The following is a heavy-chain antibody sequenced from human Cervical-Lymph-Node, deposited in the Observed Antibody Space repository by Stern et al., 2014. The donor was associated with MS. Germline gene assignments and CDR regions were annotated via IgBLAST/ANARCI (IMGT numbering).Heavy chain of an antibody. J-gene: IGHJ4*02. V-gene: IGHV1-46*01. Sequence: QVQLVQSGTEVKKPGASVKISCKASGYTFTSNQINWVRQAPGQGLEWMGILSPIGGRTTYAQKFQGRVSMTRDTSTKTVYMELSSLTSEDTAVYYCARESGSYYDYFDSWGQGTLITVSS. CDR3: ARESGSYYDYFDS. D-gene: IGHD1-26*01. CDR1: GYTFTSNQ. CDR2: LSPIGGRT.